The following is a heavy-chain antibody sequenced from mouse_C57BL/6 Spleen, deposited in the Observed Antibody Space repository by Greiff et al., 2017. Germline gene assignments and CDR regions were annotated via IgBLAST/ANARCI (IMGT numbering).Heavy chain of an antibody. V-gene: IGHV1-64*01. CDR1: GYTFTSYL. Sequence: QVQLHQPGAELVKPGASVKLSCKASGYTFTSYLLHWVKQRPGPGLEWVGMIPPNSGSTNYNEPFRSKAPLTVDKSSSTAYMQISSLTSEDSAVYYCAGSSGVAYWGQGTLVTVSA. CDR2: IPPNSGST. CDR3: AGSSGVAY. D-gene: IGHD1-3*01. J-gene: IGHJ3*01.